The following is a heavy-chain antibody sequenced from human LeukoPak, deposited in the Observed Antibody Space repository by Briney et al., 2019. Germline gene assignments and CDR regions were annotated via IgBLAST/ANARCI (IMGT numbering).Heavy chain of an antibody. J-gene: IGHJ4*02. CDR2: IYTSGST. CDR1: GGSISSYY. Sequence: AGTLTLTCTVSGGSISSYYWSWIRQPAGKGLEWVGRIYTSGSTNYNPSLKSRVTMSVDTSKNQFSLKLSSVTAADTAVYYCARAGTTVVTIFDYWGQGTLVTVSS. V-gene: IGHV4-4*07. CDR3: ARAGTTVVTIFDY. D-gene: IGHD4-23*01.